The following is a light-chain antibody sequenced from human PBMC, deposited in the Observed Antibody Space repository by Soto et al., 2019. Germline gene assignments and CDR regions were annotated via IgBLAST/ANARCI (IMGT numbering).Light chain of an antibody. CDR2: GAS. CDR3: QQYDKWPPT. V-gene: IGKV3-15*01. CDR1: QSVSTI. J-gene: IGKJ1*01. Sequence: EVRMTHAPGKRAVLAGRRTTISCRASQSVSTILAWYQQKPGQAPRLLIYGASTRATGIPVRFSGSGSGTDFTLTISSLQSEDFAVYYCQQYDKWPPTFGQGTKVDIK.